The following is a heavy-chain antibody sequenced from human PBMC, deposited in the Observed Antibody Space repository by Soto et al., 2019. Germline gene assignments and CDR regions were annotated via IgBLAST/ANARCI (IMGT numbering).Heavy chain of an antibody. Sequence: QVQLQESGPGLVKPSQTLSLTCTVSGGSIRSEDYYWSWIRQPPGKGLEWIGYISYSGGTAYKSSLRNRVIISVDTSKNQVSRKLNSATAADTAVYYCPRVRIVGSTTFDSWGQGTLVTVSA. J-gene: IGHJ4*02. CDR1: GGSIRSEDYY. CDR3: PRVRIVGSTTFDS. CDR2: ISYSGGT. D-gene: IGHD1-26*01. V-gene: IGHV4-30-4*01.